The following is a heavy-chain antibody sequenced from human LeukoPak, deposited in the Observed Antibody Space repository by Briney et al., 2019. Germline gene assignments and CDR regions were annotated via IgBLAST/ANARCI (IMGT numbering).Heavy chain of an antibody. CDR3: ARGGIAAAGTDYYYYMDV. D-gene: IGHD6-13*01. CDR2: INPNSGGT. J-gene: IGHJ6*03. CDR1: GYTFTGYY. V-gene: IGHV1-2*02. Sequence: ASVKVSCKASGYTFTGYYMHWVRQAPGQGLEWMGWINPNSGGTNYAQKFQGRVTMTRDTSISTAYMELSRLRSDDTAVYYCARGGIAAAGTDYYYYMDVWGKGTTVTVSS.